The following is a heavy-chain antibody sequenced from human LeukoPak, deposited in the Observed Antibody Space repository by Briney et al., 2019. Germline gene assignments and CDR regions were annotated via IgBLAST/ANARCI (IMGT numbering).Heavy chain of an antibody. CDR1: GGSISSFF. V-gene: IGHV4-59*01. D-gene: IGHD3-9*01. CDR2: VHSSGST. CDR3: ARLAPGNYDILTGDPKIVFDY. Sequence: SETLSLTCTVSGGSISSFFWSWIRQPPGKGLEWIGYVHSSGSTKYNPSLKSRLIISVDMSKNQFSLKLRSVSVADTAVYYCARLAPGNYDILTGDPKIVFDYWGQGALVTVSS. J-gene: IGHJ4*02.